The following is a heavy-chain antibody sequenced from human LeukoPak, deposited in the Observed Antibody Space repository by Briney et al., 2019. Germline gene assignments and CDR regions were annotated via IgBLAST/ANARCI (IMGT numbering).Heavy chain of an antibody. CDR2: ISAYNGNT. CDR1: GYTFTSYG. Sequence: ASVKVSCKASGYTFTSYGISWVRQAPGQGLEWMGWISAYNGNTNYSQNLQGSVTMTTDTSTSTAYMELRTLRSDDTAVYYCARVGYDSSGYYYVYFYYWGQGTLVTVSS. J-gene: IGHJ4*02. CDR3: ARVGYDSSGYYYVYFYY. V-gene: IGHV1-18*01. D-gene: IGHD3-22*01.